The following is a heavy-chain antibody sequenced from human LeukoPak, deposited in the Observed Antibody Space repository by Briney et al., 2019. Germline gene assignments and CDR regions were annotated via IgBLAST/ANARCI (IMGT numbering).Heavy chain of an antibody. CDR1: GFTFSSYW. D-gene: IGHD2-2*01. V-gene: IGHV3-7*01. J-gene: IGHJ4*02. Sequence: GGSLRLSCAASGFTFSSYWMSWVRQAPGKGLEWVANIKQDGSEKYYVDSVKGRFTISRDNAKNSLYLQMNSLRAEDTAVYYCARLGYCSSTSCYVPYYFDYWGQGTLVTVSS. CDR3: ARLGYCSSTSCYVPYYFDY. CDR2: IKQDGSEK.